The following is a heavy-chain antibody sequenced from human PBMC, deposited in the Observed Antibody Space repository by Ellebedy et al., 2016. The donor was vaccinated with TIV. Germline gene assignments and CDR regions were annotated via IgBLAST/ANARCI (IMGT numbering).Heavy chain of an antibody. J-gene: IGHJ4*02. Sequence: ASSVKVSCKASGFTFVSYAIQWVRQAPAQRLEWLGWINVGNANTRYSQKFQGRVTITRDTSASTDYMELNSLTSEDTAIYYCARARGFSYFDFWGQGTLVTVSS. CDR1: GFTFVSYA. CDR3: ARARGFSYFDF. CDR2: INVGNANT. V-gene: IGHV1-3*01.